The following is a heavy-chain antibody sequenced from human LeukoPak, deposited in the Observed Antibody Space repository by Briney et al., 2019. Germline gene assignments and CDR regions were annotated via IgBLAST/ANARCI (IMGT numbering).Heavy chain of an antibody. CDR2: ISDGSST. CDR1: GFTFSSYW. J-gene: IGHJ4*02. CDR3: AREYCGGDCLDY. Sequence: PGGSLRLSCAASGFTFSSYWMHWVRQAPGKGLVWVSRISDGSSTSYADSVKGRFTISRDNAKNTLYLQMDSLRAEDTAVYYCAREYCGGDCLDYWGQGTLVTVSS. D-gene: IGHD2-21*02. V-gene: IGHV3-74*01.